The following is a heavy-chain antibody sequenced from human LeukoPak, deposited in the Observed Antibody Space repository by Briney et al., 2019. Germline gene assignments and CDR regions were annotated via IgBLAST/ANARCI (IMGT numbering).Heavy chain of an antibody. CDR2: TRNSDNNM. D-gene: IGHD3-16*01. Sequence: GGSLRLSCAASGFTFSDYNMGWMRQAPGKGLEWVSYTRNSDNNMFYADSVKGRFTISRDNAKYSVYLQMNSLRAEDTAVYYCARFGRDDAFDIWGQGTMVTVSS. CDR1: GFTFSDYN. J-gene: IGHJ3*02. CDR3: ARFGRDDAFDI. V-gene: IGHV3-11*01.